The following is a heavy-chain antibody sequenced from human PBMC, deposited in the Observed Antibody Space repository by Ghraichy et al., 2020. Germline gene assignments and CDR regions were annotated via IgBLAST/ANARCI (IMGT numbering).Heavy chain of an antibody. CDR3: AKEPGIAADHY. CDR1: GFTFSSYA. CDR2: ISGSGGST. J-gene: IGHJ4*02. D-gene: IGHD6-13*01. Sequence: GSLNISCAASGFTFSSYAMSWVRQAPGKGLEWVSAISGSGGSTYYADSVKGRFTISRDNSKNTLYLQMNSLRAKDTAVYYCAKEPGIAADHYWGQGTLVTVSS. V-gene: IGHV3-23*01.